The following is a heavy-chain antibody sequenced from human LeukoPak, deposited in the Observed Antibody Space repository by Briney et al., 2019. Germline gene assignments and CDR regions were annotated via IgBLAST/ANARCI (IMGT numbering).Heavy chain of an antibody. CDR1: GFTFSTYG. J-gene: IGHJ6*03. CDR3: AKDSRSGSYSYNYYMDV. V-gene: IGHV3-30*02. CDR2: IRFDGRNE. Sequence: GGSLRLSCTASGFTFSTYGMYWVRQALGKGLEWVAFIRFDGRNEYHADSVKGRFIISRDNSKNTLHLQMNSLRVEDTAVYYCAKDSRSGSYSYNYYMDVWGKGTTATVSS. D-gene: IGHD3-10*01.